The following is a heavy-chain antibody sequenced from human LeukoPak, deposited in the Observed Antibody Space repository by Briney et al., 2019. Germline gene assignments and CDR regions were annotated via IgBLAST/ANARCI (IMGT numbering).Heavy chain of an antibody. Sequence: GGSLRLSCAASGFTFSSYSMNWVRQAPGKGLEWVSSISSSSSYIYYADSVKGRFTISRDNAKNSLYLQMNSLRAEDTAVYYCARDHGSGSYFDYWGQGTLVTVSS. D-gene: IGHD1-26*01. J-gene: IGHJ4*02. V-gene: IGHV3-21*01. CDR2: ISSSSSYI. CDR1: GFTFSSYS. CDR3: ARDHGSGSYFDY.